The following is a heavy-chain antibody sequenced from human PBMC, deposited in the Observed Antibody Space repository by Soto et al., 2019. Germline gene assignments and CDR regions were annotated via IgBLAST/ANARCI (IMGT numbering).Heavy chain of an antibody. D-gene: IGHD6-13*01. J-gene: IGHJ3*01. V-gene: IGHV4-59*08. CDR3: ARQYASDSSPVGF. CDR2: IYYSGST. Sequence: SETLSLTCTVSGGSISSYYWSWIRQPPGKGLEWIGYIYYSGSTNYNPSLKSRVTISVDTSKNQFSLKLSSVTAADTAVYYCARQYASDSSPVGFWGQGTMVTVS. CDR1: GGSISSYY.